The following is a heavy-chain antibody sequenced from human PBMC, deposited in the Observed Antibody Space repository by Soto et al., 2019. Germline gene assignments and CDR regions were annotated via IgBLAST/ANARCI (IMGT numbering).Heavy chain of an antibody. Sequence: QLQLQESGPGLLKPSETLSLTCTVSGVSIGDSDYFWGWIRQPPGKGLEWIASINSGGRTFYHPSLKTRGAISVDSSKNQFSLMRTSMTAGDTAIYYWARLPRTTVHGTGTDYWGQGTLVTVSS. CDR3: ARLPRTTVHGTGTDY. V-gene: IGHV4-39*01. J-gene: IGHJ4*02. D-gene: IGHD1-1*01. CDR2: INSGGRT. CDR1: GVSIGDSDYF.